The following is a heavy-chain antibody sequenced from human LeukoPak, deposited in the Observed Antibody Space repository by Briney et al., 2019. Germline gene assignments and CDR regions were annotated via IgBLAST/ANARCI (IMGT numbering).Heavy chain of an antibody. V-gene: IGHV5-51*01. J-gene: IGHJ6*02. D-gene: IGHD5-12*01. CDR2: IYPGDSDT. CDR3: AGRDIQDLGADGMDV. CDR1: GYSFTSYW. Sequence: PGESLKISCKGSGYSFTSYWIGWVRQMPGKGLEWMGIIYPGDSDTRYSPSFQGQVTISADKSISTAYLQWSSLKASDTAMYYCAGRDIQDLGADGMDVWGQGTTVTVSS.